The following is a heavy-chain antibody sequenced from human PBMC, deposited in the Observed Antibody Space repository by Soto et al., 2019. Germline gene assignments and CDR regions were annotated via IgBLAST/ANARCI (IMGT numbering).Heavy chain of an antibody. J-gene: IGHJ6*02. CDR1: GESFSGCY. Sequence: SETLPPTSAVHGESFSGCYWRWIRQTPGKGLEWIGEINHSGSTNYNPSLKSRVTISVDTSKNQFSLKLSSVTAADTAVYYCARGRIQLYYYYGMDVSGQGTTVTV. CDR3: ARGRIQLYYYYGMDV. V-gene: IGHV4-34*01. D-gene: IGHD5-18*01. CDR2: INHSGST.